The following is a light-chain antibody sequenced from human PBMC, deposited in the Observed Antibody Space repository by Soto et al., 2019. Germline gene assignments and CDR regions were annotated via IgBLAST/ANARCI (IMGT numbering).Light chain of an antibody. CDR1: QSISNW. CDR3: QQDRTYL. J-gene: IGKJ1*01. Sequence: NQLTQSPSTLAASVGDRVTLTCRASQSISNWLAWYQQKPGTAPKLLINHATILETADPAMFSGNGSGTDFTLSSSSVRPGEFATYHCQQDRTYLFGQGSGVEIK. CDR2: HAT. V-gene: IGKV1-5*01.